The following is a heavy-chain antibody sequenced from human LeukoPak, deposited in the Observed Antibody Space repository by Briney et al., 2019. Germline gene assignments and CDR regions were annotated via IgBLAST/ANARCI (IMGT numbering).Heavy chain of an antibody. D-gene: IGHD1-26*01. V-gene: IGHV1-18*01. J-gene: IGHJ4*02. CDR3: ARDRRHNSGSYYDY. Sequence: GASVKVSCKASGYTFSSYGISWMRQAPGQGLEWMGWISAYTGDTNYAQKLQGRATVTTDTSTSTAYMELRSLRSDDTAVYYCARDRRHNSGSYYDYWGQGTLVTVSS. CDR1: GYTFSSYG. CDR2: ISAYTGDT.